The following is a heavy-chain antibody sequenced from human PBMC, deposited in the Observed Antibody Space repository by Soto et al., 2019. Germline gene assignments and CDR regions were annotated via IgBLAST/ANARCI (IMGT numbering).Heavy chain of an antibody. V-gene: IGHV1-69*13. CDR1: GGTFGSYA. CDR2: IIPIFGTA. D-gene: IGHD2-2*01. CDR3: ASGGRYCSSTSCQWDNWFDP. Sequence: ASVKVSCKASGGTFGSYAISWVRQAPGQGLEWMGGIIPIFGTANYAQKFQGRVTITADESTSTAYMELSSLRSEDTAVYYCASGGRYCSSTSCQWDNWFDPWGQGTLVTVSS. J-gene: IGHJ5*02.